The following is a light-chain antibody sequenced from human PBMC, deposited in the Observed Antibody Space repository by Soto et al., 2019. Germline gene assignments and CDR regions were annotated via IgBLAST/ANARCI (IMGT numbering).Light chain of an antibody. J-gene: IGKJ1*01. CDR1: QSISSF. Sequence: DIQMTQSPSSLSASVGDRVTITCRASQSISSFLNWYQQKPGKVPKLLIYAASSLYSGVPTRFSGSGAGADFTLTISSLQPEDFATYFCQQSYTTPRTCGQGTKVDIK. CDR2: AAS. CDR3: QQSYTTPRT. V-gene: IGKV1-39*01.